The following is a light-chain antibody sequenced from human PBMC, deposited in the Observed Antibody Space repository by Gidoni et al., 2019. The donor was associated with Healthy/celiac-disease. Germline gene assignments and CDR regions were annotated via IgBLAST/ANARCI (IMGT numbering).Light chain of an antibody. Sequence: QSPATLPLSPGERATLSCRASQSVSSYLAWYQQKPGQAPRLLIYDASNRATGIPARFSGSGSGTDFTLTISSLEPEDFAVYYCQQRSNWPLTFGGGTKVEIK. CDR1: QSVSSY. CDR2: DAS. J-gene: IGKJ4*01. V-gene: IGKV3-11*01. CDR3: QQRSNWPLT.